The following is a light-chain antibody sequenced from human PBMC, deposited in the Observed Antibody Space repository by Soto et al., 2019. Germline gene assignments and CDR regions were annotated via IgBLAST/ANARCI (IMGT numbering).Light chain of an antibody. Sequence: DIQMSQSPSSLSASVGDRVTITCQASQDISNYLNWYQRKPGKPPKLLIYDASNLETGVPSRFSGSKSGTAFTFTISSLQPEDIATYYCQQYDNLPFSFGGGTKVEIK. CDR2: DAS. CDR3: QQYDNLPFS. V-gene: IGKV1-33*01. J-gene: IGKJ4*01. CDR1: QDISNY.